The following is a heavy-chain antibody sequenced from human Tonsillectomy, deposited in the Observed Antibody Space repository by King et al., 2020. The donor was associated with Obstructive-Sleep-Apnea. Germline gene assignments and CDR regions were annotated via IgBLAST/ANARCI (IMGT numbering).Heavy chain of an antibody. CDR1: GFTFSDAW. Sequence: VQLVESGGGLVKPGGSLRLSCAASGFTFSDAWMTWVRQAPGKGLEWVGRVKSKTDSGTTDYAAPVKGRFTISRDDSKNTLYLQMNSLKTEDTAVYYCATDLFISDNYYNSDYWGQGTLVTVSS. J-gene: IGHJ4*02. V-gene: IGHV3-15*01. CDR2: VKSKTDSGTT. D-gene: IGHD3-10*01. CDR3: ATDLFISDNYYNSDY.